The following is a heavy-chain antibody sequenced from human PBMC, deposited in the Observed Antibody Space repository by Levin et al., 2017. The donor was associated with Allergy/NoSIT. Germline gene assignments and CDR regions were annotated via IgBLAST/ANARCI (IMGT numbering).Heavy chain of an antibody. Sequence: LSLTCAASGFTFDDSTMHWVRQAPGKGLEWVSLITWDGDSTYYADSVKGRFTISRDNSKNSLYLQLNSLETEDTALYYCAKDGHSGWYDYWGQGTLVTVSS. D-gene: IGHD6-19*01. CDR3: AKDGHSGWYDY. J-gene: IGHJ4*02. CDR2: ITWDGDST. V-gene: IGHV3-43*01. CDR1: GFTFDDST.